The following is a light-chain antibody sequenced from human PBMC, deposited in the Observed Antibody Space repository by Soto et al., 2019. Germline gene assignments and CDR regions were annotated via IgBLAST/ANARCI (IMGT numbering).Light chain of an antibody. Sequence: QSVLTQSPSVSAAPGQKVTISCSGSSSNIGNNYVSWYQQLPGTDPKLLIYDNNKRPSGIPDRCSGSKSGTSGTLDITGLQTGDEADYYCATWDGSLPGEVFGGGTKLTVL. CDR1: SSNIGNNY. V-gene: IGLV1-51*01. CDR2: DNN. J-gene: IGLJ2*01. CDR3: ATWDGSLPGEV.